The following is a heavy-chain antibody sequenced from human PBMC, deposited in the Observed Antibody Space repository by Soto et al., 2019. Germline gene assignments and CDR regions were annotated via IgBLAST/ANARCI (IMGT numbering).Heavy chain of an antibody. Sequence: AGGSLRLSCVASGITFGGRAMSWVRQAPGEGLGWVATITDSGGDSKYADSVRGRFTIARGNSKNMLYLQMSSLSAEDSAVYYCARGSKHYYPGSRIFDFWGRGTPVTVYS. CDR1: GITFGGRA. CDR3: ARGSKHYYPGSRIFDF. V-gene: IGHV3-23*01. CDR2: ITDSGGDS. J-gene: IGHJ4*02. D-gene: IGHD3-22*01.